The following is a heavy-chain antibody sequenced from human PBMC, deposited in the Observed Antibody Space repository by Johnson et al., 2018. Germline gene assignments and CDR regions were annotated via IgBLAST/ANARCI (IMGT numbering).Heavy chain of an antibody. J-gene: IGHJ6*02. V-gene: IGHV3-23*04. CDR2: ISGSGGST. CDR3: ASHVDTAMGWGGSSAGMDV. CDR1: GFTFSSYA. D-gene: IGHD5-18*01. Sequence: VQLVESGGGLVRPGGSLRLSCAAAGFTFSSYAMSWVRQAPGKGLEWVSAISGSGGSTYYADYVKGRFTISRDNAKNSLHLQMNSLRAEDTAVYYCASHVDTAMGWGGSSAGMDVWGQGTTVTVSS.